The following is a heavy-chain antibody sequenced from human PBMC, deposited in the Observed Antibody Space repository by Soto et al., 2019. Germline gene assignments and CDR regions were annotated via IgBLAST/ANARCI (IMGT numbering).Heavy chain of an antibody. CDR3: GITGALCHLDY. CDR1: GYSFREMS. CDR2: FDGEDGQT. V-gene: IGHV1-24*01. Sequence: AAVKVSCKVSGYSFREMSMHWVRQTPGEGLEWMGSFDGEDGQTMYAQKFQGRVTMTEDTSADTAYMELSSLRSDDTAVYYCGITGALCHLDYWGHGSSVTVSS. D-gene: IGHD3-16*01. J-gene: IGHJ4*01.